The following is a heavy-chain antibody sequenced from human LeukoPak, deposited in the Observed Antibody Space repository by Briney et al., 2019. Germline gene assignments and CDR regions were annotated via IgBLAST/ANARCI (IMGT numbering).Heavy chain of an antibody. Sequence: GRSLRLSCAASGFTFSSYAMHWVRQAPGKGLGWVAVISYDGSNKYYADSVKGRFTISRDNSKNTPYLQMNSLRAEDTAVYYCARDLRSNLAYYYYYGMDVWGQGTTVTVSS. CDR2: ISYDGSNK. V-gene: IGHV3-30-3*01. J-gene: IGHJ6*02. CDR1: GFTFSSYA. D-gene: IGHD4-11*01. CDR3: ARDLRSNLAYYYYYGMDV.